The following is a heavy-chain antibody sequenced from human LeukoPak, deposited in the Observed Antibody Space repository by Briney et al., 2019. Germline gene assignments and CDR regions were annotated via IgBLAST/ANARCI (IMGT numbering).Heavy chain of an antibody. V-gene: IGHV3-21*01. CDR2: ISSRTNYI. CDR1: GFTFSNYW. Sequence: PGGSLRLSCAASGFTFSNYWMSWVRRAPGKGLEWVSSISSRTNYIDYADSVKGRFIISRDDARNSLSLQMNTLRAEDTAIYYCARESSSNTAFDYWGQGILVTVSS. D-gene: IGHD5-18*01. CDR3: ARESSSNTAFDY. J-gene: IGHJ4*02.